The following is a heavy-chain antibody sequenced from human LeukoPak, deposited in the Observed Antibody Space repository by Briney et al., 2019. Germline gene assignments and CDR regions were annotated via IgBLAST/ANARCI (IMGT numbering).Heavy chain of an antibody. D-gene: IGHD7-27*01. J-gene: IGHJ4*02. CDR3: ARDNNWGSTHY. V-gene: IGHV3-30-3*01. CDR1: GFTFNTYA. CDR2: IAYDGNNK. Sequence: GGSLRLSCAASGFTFNTYAMHWVRQAPGKGLEWVAVIAYDGNNKYYADSVKGRFTVSRDNTKNTLYLQMNSLRAEDTAVHYCARDNNWGSTHYWGQGTLVTVSS.